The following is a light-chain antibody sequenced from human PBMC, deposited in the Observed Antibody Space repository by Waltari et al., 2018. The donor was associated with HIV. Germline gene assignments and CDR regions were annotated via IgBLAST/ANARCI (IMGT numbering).Light chain of an antibody. CDR1: SSNICSNT. J-gene: IGLJ3*02. Sequence: QSVLNQSPSAAGTPGQRVIISCSGSSSNICSNTVTWYQQFPGTAPKHLIYSDGQRPSGVPERFSGSKSATSASLAISGLQSEDEADYYCATWDDSLNAWVFGGGTKLTVL. CDR2: SDG. V-gene: IGLV1-44*01. CDR3: ATWDDSLNAWV.